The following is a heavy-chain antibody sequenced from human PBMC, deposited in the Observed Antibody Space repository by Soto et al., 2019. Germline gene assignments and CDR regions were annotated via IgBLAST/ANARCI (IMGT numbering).Heavy chain of an antibody. D-gene: IGHD3-16*01. Sequence: QVQLQESGPGLVKASQTLSLTCTVSGASITSGGYYWSWIRQPPGKGLEWIGYIYYSGSTYYSPSLRSRLGISVDTSKNQFSLKLSSVTAADTAVYFCASPGAGLGDLGEAFDIWGQGTMVTVSS. J-gene: IGHJ3*02. CDR1: GASITSGGYY. CDR2: IYYSGST. CDR3: ASPGAGLGDLGEAFDI. V-gene: IGHV4-30-4*01.